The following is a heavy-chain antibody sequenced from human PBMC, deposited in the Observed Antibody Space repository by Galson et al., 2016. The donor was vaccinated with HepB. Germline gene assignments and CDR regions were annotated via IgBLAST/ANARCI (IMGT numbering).Heavy chain of an antibody. CDR3: ARGMRIAAAATWWLDS. CDR2: IGSAGDT. CDR1: GFTFSRHD. J-gene: IGHJ5*01. Sequence: SLRLSCAASGFTFSRHDMHWVRQVTGKGLEWVSAIGSAGDTYYPGSVKGRFTISRENVKNSLYLQMNSLRAGDTAIYYCARGMRIAAAATWWLDSWGQGALVTVSS. V-gene: IGHV3-13*01. D-gene: IGHD6-13*01.